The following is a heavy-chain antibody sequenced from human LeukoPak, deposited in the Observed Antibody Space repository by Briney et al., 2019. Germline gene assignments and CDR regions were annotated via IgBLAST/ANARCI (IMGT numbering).Heavy chain of an antibody. CDR3: AKDPQRLYSSGWDYWYFDL. CDR2: ISGSGGST. Sequence: SGGSLRLSCAASGFTFSSYAMSWVRQAPGKGLEWVSAISGSGGSTYYADSVKGRFTISRDNSKNTLYLQMNSLRAEDTAVYYCAKDPQRLYSSGWDYWYFDLWGRGTLVTVSS. J-gene: IGHJ2*01. D-gene: IGHD6-19*01. CDR1: GFTFSSYA. V-gene: IGHV3-23*01.